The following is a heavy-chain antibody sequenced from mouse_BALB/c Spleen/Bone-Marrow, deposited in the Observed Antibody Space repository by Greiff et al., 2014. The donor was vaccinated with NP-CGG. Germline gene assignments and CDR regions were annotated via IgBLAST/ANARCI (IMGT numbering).Heavy chain of an antibody. CDR2: IDTSDSYT. J-gene: IGHJ4*01. CDR1: GYTFTDYW. CDR3: ARERYGNSYAMDY. Sequence: QVQLQQSGAELVMPGASVKMSCKASGYTFTDYWMHWVKQRPGQGLEWIGAIDTSDSYTSYNQKFKGKATLTVDESSSTAYMQLSSLTSEDSAVYYCARERYGNSYAMDYWGQGTSVTVSS. V-gene: IGHV1-69*01. D-gene: IGHD2-1*01.